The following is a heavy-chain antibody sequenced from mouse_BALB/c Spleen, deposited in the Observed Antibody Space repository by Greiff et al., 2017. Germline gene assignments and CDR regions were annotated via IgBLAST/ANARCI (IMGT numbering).Heavy chain of an antibody. CDR2: INPGSGGT. V-gene: IGHV1-54*01. D-gene: IGHD2-9*01. CDR3: ARRRPSYGYDDDLDY. Sequence: QVQLQQSGAELVRPGTSVKVSCKASGYAFTNYLIEWVKQRPGQGLEWIGVINPGSGGTNYNEKFKGKATLTADKSSSTAYMQLSSLTSDDSAVYFCARRRPSYGYDDDLDYWGQGTSVTVSS. CDR1: GYAFTNYL. J-gene: IGHJ4*01.